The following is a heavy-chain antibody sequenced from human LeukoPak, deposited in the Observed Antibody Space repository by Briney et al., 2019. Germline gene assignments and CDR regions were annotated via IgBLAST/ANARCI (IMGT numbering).Heavy chain of an antibody. CDR2: IYYSGST. CDR3: ASMSARYFDWLLD. J-gene: IGHJ4*02. Sequence: SETLSLTCTVSGGSISSYYWSWIRQPPGKGLEWIGYIYYSGSTNYNPSLKSRVTISVDTSKNQFSLKLSSVTAADTAVYYCASMSARYFDWLLDWGQGTLVTVSS. CDR1: GGSISSYY. V-gene: IGHV4-59*08. D-gene: IGHD3-9*01.